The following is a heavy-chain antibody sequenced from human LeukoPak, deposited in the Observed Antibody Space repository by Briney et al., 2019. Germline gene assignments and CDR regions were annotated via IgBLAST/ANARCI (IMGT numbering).Heavy chain of an antibody. Sequence: PSETLSLTCTVSGGSISSGSYYWSWIRQPAGKGLEWIGRIYTSGSTNYNASLKSRVTMSVDTSKNQLSLKVISVTAADTAVYYCARRGMATITRWGQGTLVTVSS. CDR1: GGSISSGSYY. J-gene: IGHJ4*02. CDR2: IYTSGST. V-gene: IGHV4-61*02. CDR3: ARRGMATITR. D-gene: IGHD5-24*01.